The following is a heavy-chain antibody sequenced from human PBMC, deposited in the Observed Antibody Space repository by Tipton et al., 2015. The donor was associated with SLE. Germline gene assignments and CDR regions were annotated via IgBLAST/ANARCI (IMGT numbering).Heavy chain of an antibody. V-gene: IGHV3-33*01. CDR3: ARDLFAIGYYYMDV. CDR2: IWYDGGNK. D-gene: IGHD3-10*02. CDR1: GFTFSAYG. J-gene: IGHJ6*03. Sequence: SLRLSCTASGFTFSAYGMHWVRQAPGKGLEWVAVIWYDGGNKYYADSVKGRFTISRDNSKNTLYLDMNSLRDEDTAVYYCARDLFAIGYYYMDVWGKGTTVTVSS.